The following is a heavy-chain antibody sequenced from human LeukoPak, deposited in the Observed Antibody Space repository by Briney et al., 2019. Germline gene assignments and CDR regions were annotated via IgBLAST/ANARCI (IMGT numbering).Heavy chain of an antibody. J-gene: IGHJ4*02. CDR1: GYTFTGYY. CDR2: INPNSGGT. Sequence: ASVKVSCKASGYTFTGYYMHWVRQAPGQGLEWMGWINPNSGGTNYAQKFQGRVSMTRNTSISTAYMELSSLRSEDTAVYYCARGQSATYWGQGTLVTVSS. CDR3: ARGQSATY. D-gene: IGHD2-15*01. V-gene: IGHV1-2*02.